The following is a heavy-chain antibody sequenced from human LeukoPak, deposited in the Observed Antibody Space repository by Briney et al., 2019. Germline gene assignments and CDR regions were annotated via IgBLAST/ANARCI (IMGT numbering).Heavy chain of an antibody. CDR2: INWNGGST. V-gene: IGHV3-20*04. D-gene: IGHD4-11*01. CDR1: GFTFSSYW. CDR3: ARGSDYMIFYYMDV. Sequence: PGGSLRLSCAASGFTFSSYWMSWVRQAPGKGLEWVSGINWNGGSTGYADSVKGRFTISRDNAKNSLYLQMNSLRAEDTALYYCARGSDYMIFYYMDVWGKGTTVTVSS. J-gene: IGHJ6*03.